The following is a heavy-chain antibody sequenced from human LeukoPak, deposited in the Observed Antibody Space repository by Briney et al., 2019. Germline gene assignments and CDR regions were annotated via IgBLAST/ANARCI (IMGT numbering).Heavy chain of an antibody. Sequence: PGGSLRLSCAASGFTLISYSMNWVRQAPGKGLEWVSYISSSSSTIYYADSVRGRFTVSGDNAKNSLFLQMNSLRAEDTAVYYCARVQGGAAYNWFDPWGQGTLVTVSS. V-gene: IGHV3-48*01. D-gene: IGHD1-26*01. CDR2: ISSSSSTI. CDR1: GFTLISYS. CDR3: ARVQGGAAYNWFDP. J-gene: IGHJ5*02.